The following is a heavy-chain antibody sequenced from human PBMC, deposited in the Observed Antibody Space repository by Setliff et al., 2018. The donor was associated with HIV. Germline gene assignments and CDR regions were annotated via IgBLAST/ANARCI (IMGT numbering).Heavy chain of an antibody. V-gene: IGHV1-2*06. CDR2: INPNSGGT. Sequence: ASVKVSCKASGYTFTGYYMHWVRQAPGQGLEWMGRINPNSGGTKYAQKFQGRVTMTRDTFISPAYMELSRLISDDTAVYYCARESRDIVATSPLDYWGQGTLVTVSS. CDR1: GYTFTGYY. D-gene: IGHD5-12*01. CDR3: ARESRDIVATSPLDY. J-gene: IGHJ4*02.